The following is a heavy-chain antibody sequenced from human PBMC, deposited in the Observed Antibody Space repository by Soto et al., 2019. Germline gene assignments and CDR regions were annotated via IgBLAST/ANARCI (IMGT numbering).Heavy chain of an antibody. J-gene: IGHJ4*02. CDR3: ARQGRTSASSDF. V-gene: IGHV5-51*01. Sequence: PGESLKISCKGSGYTFNTYWIGWVRQMPGKGLEWMGVMSPGNSDIRYSPAFQGQVSISADTSISTAYLQWSSLKTSDSGMYYCARQGRTSASSDFWGQGTLVTVSS. D-gene: IGHD2-21*01. CDR1: GYTFNTYW. CDR2: MSPGNSDI.